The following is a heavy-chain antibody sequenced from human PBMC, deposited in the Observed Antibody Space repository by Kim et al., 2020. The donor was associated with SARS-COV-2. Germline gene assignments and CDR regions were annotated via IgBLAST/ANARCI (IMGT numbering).Heavy chain of an antibody. Sequence: GESLKISCKSSGYSFSTYWIAWVRQMPGKGLEWMGIINPRDSDTRYSPSFQGQVTLSVDKSITTAYVQRSSLRASDTAIYYCARQGLSITLDYWGQGTLV. D-gene: IGHD2-2*01. CDR2: INPRDSDT. V-gene: IGHV5-51*01. CDR3: ARQGLSITLDY. CDR1: GYSFSTYW. J-gene: IGHJ4*02.